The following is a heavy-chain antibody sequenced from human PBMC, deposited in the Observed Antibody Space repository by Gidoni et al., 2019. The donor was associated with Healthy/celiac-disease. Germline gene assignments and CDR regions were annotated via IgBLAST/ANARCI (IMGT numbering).Heavy chain of an antibody. V-gene: IGHV3-74*01. Sequence: EVQLVESGGGLVQPGGSLRLSCAASGFTLRSYWMHWVRQAPGKGLVWVSRSNSDGSSTSYADSVKGRFTLSRANAKNTLYLQMSSLSAEDTAVYYCARDASGSYLGYFDYWGQGTLVTVSS. CDR1: GFTLRSYW. CDR2: SNSDGSST. J-gene: IGHJ4*02. D-gene: IGHD1-26*01. CDR3: ARDASGSYLGYFDY.